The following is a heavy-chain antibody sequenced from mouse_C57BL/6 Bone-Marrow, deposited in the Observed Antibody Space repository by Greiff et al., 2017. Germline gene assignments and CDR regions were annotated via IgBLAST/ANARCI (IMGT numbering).Heavy chain of an antibody. CDR1: GYTFTSYW. J-gene: IGHJ3*01. CDR3: ARGGSQFAY. V-gene: IGHV1-52*01. CDR2: IDPTDSET. Sequence: QVQLQQPGAELVRPGSSVKLSCKASGYTFTSYWMHWVKQRPIQGLEWIGNIDPTDSETHYNQKFKDKATLTVDKYSSTAYMQLSSLTSEDSAVYYCARGGSQFAYWGQGTLVTVSA. D-gene: IGHD1-1*02.